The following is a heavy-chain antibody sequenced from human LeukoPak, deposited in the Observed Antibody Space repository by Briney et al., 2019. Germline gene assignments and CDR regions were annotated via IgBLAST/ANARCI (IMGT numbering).Heavy chain of an antibody. CDR1: GGSISSDY. CDR3: AKSYFDYSTYYSYYFNL. J-gene: IGHJ4*02. D-gene: IGHD4-11*01. CDR2: IYSSGST. V-gene: IGHV4-4*09. Sequence: KASETLSLTCTVSGGSISSDYWSWIRQPPGRGLEWIGYIYSSGSTNYNPSLKSRGTISVDTSKNQFALRLSSVTAADTAVYYCAKSYFDYSTYYSYYFNLWGQGALVTVSS.